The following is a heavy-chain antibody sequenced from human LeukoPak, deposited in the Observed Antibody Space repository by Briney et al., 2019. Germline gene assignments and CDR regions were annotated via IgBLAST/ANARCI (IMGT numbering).Heavy chain of an antibody. CDR3: ARGAFGAAVSFDP. CDR1: GFTFSSYG. V-gene: IGHV3-30*12. CDR2: IYYDGSNK. D-gene: IGHD3-10*01. J-gene: IGHJ5*02. Sequence: GRSLRLSCAASGFTFSSYGMHWVRQAPGKGLEWVAIIYYDGSNKYYADSVKGRFTISRDNSKNTVFLQMNSLRAEDTAVYYCARGAFGAAVSFDPWGQGTLVIVSS.